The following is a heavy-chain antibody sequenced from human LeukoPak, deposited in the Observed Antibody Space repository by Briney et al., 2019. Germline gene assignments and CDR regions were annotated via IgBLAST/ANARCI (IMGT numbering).Heavy chain of an antibody. CDR3: ARGRSNYYGMDV. CDR1: VGSINSYC. Sequence: SETLSLTCSVYVGSINSYCWNWLRRPPGKGLEWIGYIYYNGNTNYRPSLKSRATMSVDTSKNLFSLKVSSVTAADPAVYYCARGRSNYYGMDVWGQGTTVTVS. V-gene: IGHV4-59*01. D-gene: IGHD1-26*01. J-gene: IGHJ6*02. CDR2: IYYNGNT.